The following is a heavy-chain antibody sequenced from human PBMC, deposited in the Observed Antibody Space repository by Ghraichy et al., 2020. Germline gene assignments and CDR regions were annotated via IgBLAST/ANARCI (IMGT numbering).Heavy chain of an antibody. CDR1: GYTFTSYD. D-gene: IGHD3-22*01. J-gene: IGHJ6*02. V-gene: IGHV1-8*01. CDR2: MNPNSGNT. CDR3: ARAPLPYYYDSSGSTRNYYGMDV. Sequence: SVKVSCKASGYTFTSYDINWVRQATGQGLEWMGWMNPNSGNTGYAQKFQGRVTMTRNTSISTAYMELSSLRSEDMAVYYCARAPLPYYYDSSGSTRNYYGMDVWGQGTTVTVSS.